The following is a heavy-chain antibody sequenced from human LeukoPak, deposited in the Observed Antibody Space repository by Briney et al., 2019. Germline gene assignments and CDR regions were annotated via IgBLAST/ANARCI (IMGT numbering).Heavy chain of an antibody. V-gene: IGHV4-4*07. CDR3: ARDDSYLWFDP. D-gene: IGHD2-2*01. Sequence: PSETLSLTCAVYGGSFSGYYWSWIRQPAGKGLEWIGRIYTSGSTNYNPSLKSRVTMSVDTSKNQFSLKLSSVTAADTAVYYCARDDSYLWFDPWGQGTLVTVSS. CDR1: GGSFSGYY. J-gene: IGHJ5*02. CDR2: IYTSGST.